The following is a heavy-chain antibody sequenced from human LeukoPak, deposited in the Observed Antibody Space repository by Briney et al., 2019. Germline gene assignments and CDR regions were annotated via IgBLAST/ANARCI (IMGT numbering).Heavy chain of an antibody. V-gene: IGHV3-23*01. CDR3: VKDANYFDSGSYMVPFDS. J-gene: IGHJ4*02. CDR1: GFTFSRCA. Sequence: GGSLRLSCAASGFTFSRCAMGWVRQIPGKGLEWVAGIGGSDGKTYYADPVKGRFNISRDNSKNSLYLQLNSLRSDDTAIYYCVKDANYFDSGSYMVPFDSWGQGTLVTFSS. D-gene: IGHD3-22*01. CDR2: IGGSDGKT.